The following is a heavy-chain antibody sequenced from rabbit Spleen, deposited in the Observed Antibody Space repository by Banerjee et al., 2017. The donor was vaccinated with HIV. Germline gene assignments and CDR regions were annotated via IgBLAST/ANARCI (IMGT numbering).Heavy chain of an antibody. V-gene: IGHV1S47*01. J-gene: IGHJ4*01. Sequence: QEQLVESGGGLVQPGGSLTLSCKASGFDFSRFGVSWVRQAPGKGLEWIGYIDPIFGGTYYASWVNGRFPISSHNAQNTLFLQLNSLTVADTATYFCVRNSGWGVSYFTLWGQGTLVTVS. CDR2: IDPIFGGT. CDR1: GFDFSRFG. D-gene: IGHD4-1*01. CDR3: VRNSGWGVSYFTL.